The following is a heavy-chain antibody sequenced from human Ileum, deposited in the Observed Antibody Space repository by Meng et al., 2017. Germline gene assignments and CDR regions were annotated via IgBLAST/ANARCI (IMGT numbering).Heavy chain of an antibody. CDR1: CYSITNHNL. D-gene: IGHD3-10*01. Sequence: QVQLRESGPALVKPSETLSLTCAVACYSITNHNLWAWVRQPPGKGLEWIGEIPHRGSSAYNPSLKSRVSMSIDKSKNQFSLKLTSVTASDTAVYHCVRGSGGSVWGQGTLVTVSS. J-gene: IGHJ1*01. CDR3: VRGSGGSV. CDR2: IPHRGSS. V-gene: IGHV4-4*02.